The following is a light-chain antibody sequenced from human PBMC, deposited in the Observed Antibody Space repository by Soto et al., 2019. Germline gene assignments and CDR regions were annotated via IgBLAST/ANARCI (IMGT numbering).Light chain of an antibody. J-gene: IGKJ1*01. CDR1: QTISSW. Sequence: DLPMTQSPSTLSGSVGDRVTITYRASQTISSWLAWYQQKPGKAPKLLIYKASTLKSGVPSRFSGSGSGTEFTLTISSLQPDDFATYYCQHYNSYSEAFGQGTKVELK. CDR2: KAS. CDR3: QHYNSYSEA. V-gene: IGKV1-5*03.